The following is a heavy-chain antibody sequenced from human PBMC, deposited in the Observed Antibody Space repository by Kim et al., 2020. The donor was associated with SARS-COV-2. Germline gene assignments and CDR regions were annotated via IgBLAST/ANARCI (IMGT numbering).Heavy chain of an antibody. CDR3: VRDRMGGAFDM. CDR1: GFTFSAYD. J-gene: IGHJ3*02. Sequence: WGSLRLSCATSGFTFSAYDMNWVRQAPGKGLEWLSFITKSSTTIYYADSVEGRFTISRDNAKNSLFLQMNSLRDEDTALYYCVRDRMGGAFDMWGQGTMV. CDR2: ITKSSTTI. D-gene: IGHD3-16*01. V-gene: IGHV3-48*02.